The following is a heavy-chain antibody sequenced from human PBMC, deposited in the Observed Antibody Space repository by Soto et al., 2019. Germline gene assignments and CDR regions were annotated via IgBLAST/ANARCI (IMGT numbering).Heavy chain of an antibody. D-gene: IGHD5-18*01. V-gene: IGHV3-30*18. Sequence: VQLVESGGGLVQPGESLRLSCAVSGFSFSDYNMNWVRQAPGKGLEWVAAISYDGSNKFHADSVKGRFTISRDNSQNTLYLQMNSLSTEDTAVYYCAKDIVRYTYGACDNWGQGALVTVSS. CDR3: AKDIVRYTYGACDN. CDR1: GFSFSDYN. J-gene: IGHJ4*02. CDR2: ISYDGSNK.